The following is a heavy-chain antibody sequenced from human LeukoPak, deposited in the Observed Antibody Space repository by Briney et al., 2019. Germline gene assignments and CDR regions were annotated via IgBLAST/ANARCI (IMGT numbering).Heavy chain of an antibody. D-gene: IGHD3-22*01. CDR1: GFTFSSYW. V-gene: IGHV3-7*01. J-gene: IGHJ4*02. Sequence: GGSLRLSCAASGFTFSSYWMSWVRQAPGKELEWVANIKQDGSERYYVDSVKGRFTISRDNAKNSLYLQMNSLRAEDTAVYYCARDGMTHYYDSSGYWYWGQGTLVTVSS. CDR2: IKQDGSER. CDR3: ARDGMTHYYDSSGYWY.